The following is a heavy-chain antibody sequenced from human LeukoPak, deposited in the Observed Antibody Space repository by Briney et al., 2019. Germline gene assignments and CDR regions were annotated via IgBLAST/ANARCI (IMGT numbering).Heavy chain of an antibody. Sequence: SETLSLTCTVSGGSISSGGYYWTWIRQHPGKGLEWIGRIYYSGTTYYNPSLKSRVTISVDTSKNQFSLKLTSVTAADTAVYYCARDRGNDDFDIWGQGTMVTVSS. V-gene: IGHV4-31*03. CDR1: GGSISSGGYY. CDR3: ARDRGNDDFDI. J-gene: IGHJ3*02. D-gene: IGHD3-10*01. CDR2: IYYSGTT.